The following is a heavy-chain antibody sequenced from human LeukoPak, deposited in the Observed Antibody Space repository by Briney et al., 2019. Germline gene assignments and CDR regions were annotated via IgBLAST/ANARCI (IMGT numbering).Heavy chain of an antibody. D-gene: IGHD3-22*01. Sequence: ASVKVSCKAYGYSFTANGISWVRQAPGQGLEWMGWISSYNGNTNYAQKLQGRVTMTTDTSTSAAYMELRSLRSDDTAVYYCARGPGGRSGYYPLEDYYYYYYMDVWGKGTTVTVSS. CDR1: GYSFTANG. CDR3: ARGPGGRSGYYPLEDYYYYYYMDV. V-gene: IGHV1-18*01. J-gene: IGHJ6*03. CDR2: ISSYNGNT.